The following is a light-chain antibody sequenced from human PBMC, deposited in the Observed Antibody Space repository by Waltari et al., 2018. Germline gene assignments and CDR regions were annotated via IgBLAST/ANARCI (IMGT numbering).Light chain of an antibody. V-gene: IGKV4-1*01. Sequence: EIVLTQSPATLSLSPGERATINCKSSQSVLYSSNNYNYLAWYQQKPGQPPKLLIYWASTRESGVPDRFSGSGSGTDFTLTISSLQAEDVAVYYCQQYHSTPFTFGPGTKVDIK. CDR2: WAS. CDR1: QSVLYSSNNYNY. J-gene: IGKJ3*01. CDR3: QQYHSTPFT.